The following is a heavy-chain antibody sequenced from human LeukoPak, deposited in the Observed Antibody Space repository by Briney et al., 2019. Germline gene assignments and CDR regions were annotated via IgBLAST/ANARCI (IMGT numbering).Heavy chain of an antibody. CDR2: IKQDGSDK. Sequence: TGGSLRLSCAASGFTFSSYAMSWVRQAPGKGLEWVANIKQDGSDKYYVDSVKGRFTISRDNAKNLLSLQMNSLRAEDTAVYYCAREEGRQLEGYFDYWGQGTLAIVSS. V-gene: IGHV3-7*01. CDR3: AREEGRQLEGYFDY. CDR1: GFTFSSYA. D-gene: IGHD3-10*01. J-gene: IGHJ4*02.